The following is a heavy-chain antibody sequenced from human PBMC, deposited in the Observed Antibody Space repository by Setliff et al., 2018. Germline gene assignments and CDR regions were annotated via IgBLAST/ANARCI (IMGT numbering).Heavy chain of an antibody. CDR1: GYSFIDYY. CDR2: VNPKNGGI. J-gene: IGHJ3*02. CDR3: ARPRSNYNRGAFSI. V-gene: IGHV1-2*06. Sequence: SVTVSCKASGYSFIDYYIHWVRQAPGQGPEWMGRVNPKNGGILYSQKFEGRVSMTGDRTISTVYMDLRSLTFDDTAVYYCARPRSNYNRGAFSIWGQGTMVTVSS. D-gene: IGHD3-10*01.